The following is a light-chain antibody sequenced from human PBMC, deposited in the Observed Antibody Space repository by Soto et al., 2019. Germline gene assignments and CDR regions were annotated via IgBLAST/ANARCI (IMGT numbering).Light chain of an antibody. CDR2: KAS. V-gene: IGKV1-5*03. CDR3: QQYERYPMT. Sequence: DSQMTQFPSTLSASVGDRVTITCRASQSISPWLAWYQQTPGKAPKILISKASTLQSGVPPRFSGSGSGTEFTLTISSLQPDDFAPYYCQQYERYPMTFGGGTKVEIK. J-gene: IGKJ4*01. CDR1: QSISPW.